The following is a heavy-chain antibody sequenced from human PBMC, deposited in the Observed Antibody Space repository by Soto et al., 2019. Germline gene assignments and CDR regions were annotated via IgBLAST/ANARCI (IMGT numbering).Heavy chain of an antibody. Sequence: SETLSLTCTVSGGSISSGGYYWSWIRQHPGKGLEWIGYIYYSGSTYYNPSLKSRVTISVDTSKNQFSLKLSSVTAADTAVYYCATSAGSSGWYISGYDYWGQGTLVTAPQ. CDR2: IYYSGST. V-gene: IGHV4-31*03. CDR3: ATSAGSSGWYISGYDY. D-gene: IGHD6-19*01. J-gene: IGHJ4*02. CDR1: GGSISSGGYY.